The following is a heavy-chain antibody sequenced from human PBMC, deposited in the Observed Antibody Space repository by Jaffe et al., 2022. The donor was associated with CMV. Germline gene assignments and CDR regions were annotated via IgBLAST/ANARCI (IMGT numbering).Heavy chain of an antibody. J-gene: IGHJ4*02. CDR2: ISSSTVSI. V-gene: IGHV3-23*01. Sequence: EVQLLESGGGLVQPGGSLRLSCAASGFTFSNYAMSWVRQAPGKGLEWVSRISSSTVSIYYADSVKGRFTISRNNSRNTLYLQMNTLRAEDTAIYYCATTSGGGLADSWGQGTRVTVSS. CDR3: ATTSGGGLADS. CDR1: GFTFSNYA. D-gene: IGHD6-13*01.